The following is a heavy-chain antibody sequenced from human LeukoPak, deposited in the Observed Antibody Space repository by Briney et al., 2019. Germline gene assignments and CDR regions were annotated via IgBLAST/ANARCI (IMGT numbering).Heavy chain of an antibody. CDR1: GYTFTVNG. CDR2: ISANSGDT. V-gene: IGHV1-18*01. CDR3: ARDRWYAFDY. D-gene: IGHD6-13*01. Sequence: ASVKVSCKASGYTFTVNGMSWMRQAPGKGLEWLGWISANSGDTNYAEQFQGRLTLATDTSTSTAYMELRSLRDDDTAVYYCARDRWYAFDYWGQGTLVTVSS. J-gene: IGHJ4*02.